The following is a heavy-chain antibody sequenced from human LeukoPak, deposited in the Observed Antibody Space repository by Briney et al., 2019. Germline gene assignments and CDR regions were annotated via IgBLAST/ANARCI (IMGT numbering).Heavy chain of an antibody. Sequence: SETLSLTCTVSGGSISSYYWSWIGQPQGRGREWIGYIYTSGSTNYNPSLKSRVTISVDTSKNQFSLKLGSVTAADTAVYYCARNKINWFDPWGQGTLVTVSS. V-gene: IGHV4-4*09. CDR3: ARNKINWFDP. CDR2: IYTSGST. J-gene: IGHJ5*02. CDR1: GGSISSYY.